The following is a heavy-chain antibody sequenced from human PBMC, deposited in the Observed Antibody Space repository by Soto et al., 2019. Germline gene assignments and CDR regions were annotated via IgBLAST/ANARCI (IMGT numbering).Heavy chain of an antibody. J-gene: IGHJ4*02. CDR3: ARGHYCSGGSCYRAFND. CDR1: GGSFSGYY. Sequence: PSETLSLTCAVYGGSFSGYYWSWIRQPPGKGLEWIGEINHSGSTDYNPSLKSRVTISVDTSKNQFSLRMSSVTAADTAVYYCARGHYCSGGSCYRAFNDWGEGTLVTVSS. V-gene: IGHV4-34*01. CDR2: INHSGST. D-gene: IGHD2-15*01.